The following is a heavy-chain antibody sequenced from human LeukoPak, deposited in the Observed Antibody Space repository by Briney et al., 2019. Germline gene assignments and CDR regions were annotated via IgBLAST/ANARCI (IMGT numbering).Heavy chain of an antibody. D-gene: IGHD1-26*01. V-gene: IGHV3-53*01. J-gene: IGHJ3*02. CDR1: GFTVSSNY. CDR2: IYSGGST. Sequence: PGGSLRLSCAASGFTVSSNYMSWVRQAPGKGLEWVSVIYSGGSTYYADSVKGRFTISRDNSKNTLYLQMNSLRAEATAVYYCARARDSGSYPDAFDIWGQGTMVTVSS. CDR3: ARARDSGSYPDAFDI.